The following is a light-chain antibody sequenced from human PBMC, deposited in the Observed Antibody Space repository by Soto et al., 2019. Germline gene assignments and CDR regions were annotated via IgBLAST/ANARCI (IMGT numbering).Light chain of an antibody. J-gene: IGKJ5*01. Sequence: DIQMTQSPSTLSASVGDRVTITCRASQSISSWLAWYQQKPGKAPKLLIYDASSLGSGVPSRFSGSGSGTEFTLTISSLQPDDFATYFCQQYDRFPNTFGQGTRLEIK. CDR3: QQYDRFPNT. CDR2: DAS. V-gene: IGKV1-5*01. CDR1: QSISSW.